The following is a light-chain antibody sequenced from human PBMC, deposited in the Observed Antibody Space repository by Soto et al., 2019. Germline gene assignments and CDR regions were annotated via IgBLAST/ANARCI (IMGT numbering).Light chain of an antibody. CDR2: DAS. Sequence: DIQMTQSPSTLSASVGDRVTITCRASQSISSWLAWYQQKPGKAPKLLIYDASSLESGIPSRFSGSGSGTEFTLTISSLQPDDFATYYCQQYNSYWWTFGQGTKV. CDR1: QSISSW. V-gene: IGKV1-5*01. CDR3: QQYNSYWWT. J-gene: IGKJ1*01.